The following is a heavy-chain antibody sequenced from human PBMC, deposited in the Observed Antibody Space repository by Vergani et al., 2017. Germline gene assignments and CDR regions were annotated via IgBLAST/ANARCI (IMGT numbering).Heavy chain of an antibody. J-gene: IGHJ4*01. CDR2: ISSRGTYI. D-gene: IGHD3-16*01. V-gene: IGHV3-21*04. Sequence: VQLVESGGGVVQPGGSLRLFCAASGFTFSDFSMNWVRQAPGKGREWVSSISSRGTYIYYANSVKGRFTLSRDNSKNTLYLQMNSLRVEDTAVYYCARAYGRYVWFDYWGQRTLVTASS. CDR1: GFTFSDFS. CDR3: ARAYGRYVWFDY.